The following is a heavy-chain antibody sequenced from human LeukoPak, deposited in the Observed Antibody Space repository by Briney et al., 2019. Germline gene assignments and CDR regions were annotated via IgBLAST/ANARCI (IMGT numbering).Heavy chain of an antibody. CDR3: ASIAAAGPNSGVYAFDI. CDR2: IYPGDSDT. D-gene: IGHD6-13*01. CDR1: GYSFTSYW. J-gene: IGHJ3*02. Sequence: HGESLKISCKGSGYSFTSYWIGWVRQMPGKGLEWMGIIYPGDSDTRYSPSFQGQVTISADKSISTAYLQWSSLKASDTAMYYCASIAAAGPNSGVYAFDIWGQGTMVTVSS. V-gene: IGHV5-51*01.